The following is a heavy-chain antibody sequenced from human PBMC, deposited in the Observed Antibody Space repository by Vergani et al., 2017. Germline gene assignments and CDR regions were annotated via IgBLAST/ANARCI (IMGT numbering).Heavy chain of an antibody. D-gene: IGHD3-10*01. CDR2: INPNSGGT. Sequence: QVQLVQSGAEVKKPGASVKVSCKASGYTFTGYYMHWARQAPGQGLEWMGWINPNSGGTNYAQKFQGRVTMTRDTSISTAYMELSRLRSDDTAVYYCARGDLWFGELLYEFDYWGQGTLVTVSS. CDR1: GYTFTGYY. J-gene: IGHJ4*02. CDR3: ARGDLWFGELLYEFDY. V-gene: IGHV1-2*02.